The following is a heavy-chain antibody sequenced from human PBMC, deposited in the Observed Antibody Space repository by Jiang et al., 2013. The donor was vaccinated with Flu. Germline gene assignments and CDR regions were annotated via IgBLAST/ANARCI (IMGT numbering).Heavy chain of an antibody. D-gene: IGHD3-10*01. Sequence: SGAEVKKPGASVKVSCKASGYTITTYALHWVRQAPGQRPEWMGWITAGNGDTKYSQKFQGRVTLTRDTSASTVYMELSSLTSEDTAVYYCASSLGGAPYYYGMGVWGKGTTVTVSS. V-gene: IGHV1-3*01. CDR3: ASSLGGAPYYYGMGV. J-gene: IGHJ6*04. CDR1: GYTITTYA. CDR2: ITAGNGDT.